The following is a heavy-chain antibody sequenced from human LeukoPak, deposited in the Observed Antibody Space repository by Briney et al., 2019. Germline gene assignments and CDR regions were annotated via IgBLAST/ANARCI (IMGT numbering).Heavy chain of an antibody. D-gene: IGHD6-13*01. J-gene: IGHJ4*02. V-gene: IGHV3-53*01. CDR3: ARGEGVAAAEDY. CDR1: GFTVSSNS. CDR2: IYSGGST. Sequence: GGSLRLSCAASGFTVSSNSMSWVRQAPGKGLEWVSVIYSGGSTYYADSVKGRFTISRDTSKNTLSLQMNSLRAEDTAVYYCARGEGVAAAEDYWGQGTLVTVSS.